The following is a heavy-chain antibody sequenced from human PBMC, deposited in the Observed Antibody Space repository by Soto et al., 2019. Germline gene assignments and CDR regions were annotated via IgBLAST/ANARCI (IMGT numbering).Heavy chain of an antibody. CDR3: ARVPGP. J-gene: IGHJ5*02. V-gene: IGHV4-30-2*01. CDR2: IYHSGST. CDR1: GASISSGGYS. Sequence: SETLSLTCAVSGASISSGGYSWSWIRQPPGKGLEWIGYIYHSGSTYYNPSLKSRVTISVDRSKNQFSLKLSSVTAADTAVYYCARVPGPWGQGTLVTVS.